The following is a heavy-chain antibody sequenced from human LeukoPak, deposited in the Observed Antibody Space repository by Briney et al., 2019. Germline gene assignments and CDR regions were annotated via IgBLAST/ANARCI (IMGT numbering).Heavy chain of an antibody. J-gene: IGHJ4*02. CDR3: ARGSNDFWSGYYTN. CDR1: GFTVSSNY. CDR2: IYSGGST. D-gene: IGHD3-3*01. V-gene: IGHV3-53*01. Sequence: GGSLRLSCAASGFTVSSNYMSWVRQAPGKGLEWVSVIYSGGSTYYADSVKGRFTISRDNSKNTLYLQMNSPRAEDTAVYYCARGSNDFWSGYYTNWGQGTLVTVSS.